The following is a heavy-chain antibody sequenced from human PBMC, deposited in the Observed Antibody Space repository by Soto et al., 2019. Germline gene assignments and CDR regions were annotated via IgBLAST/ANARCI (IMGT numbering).Heavy chain of an antibody. Sequence: GGSLRLSCAASGFTFSSYGMHWVRQAPGKGLEWVAVISYDGSNKYYADSVKGRFTISRDNSKNTLYLQMNSLRAEDTAVYYCAKDHCSSTSCHNWFDPWGQGTLVTVSS. CDR3: AKDHCSSTSCHNWFDP. J-gene: IGHJ5*02. V-gene: IGHV3-30*18. CDR1: GFTFSSYG. D-gene: IGHD2-2*01. CDR2: ISYDGSNK.